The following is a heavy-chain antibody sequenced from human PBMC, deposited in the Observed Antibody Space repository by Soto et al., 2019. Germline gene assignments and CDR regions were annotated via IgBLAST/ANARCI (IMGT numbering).Heavy chain of an antibody. CDR1: GASVSSGSYY. V-gene: IGHV4-61*01. CDR3: ARVYSGSYGQND. D-gene: IGHD1-26*01. J-gene: IGHJ4*02. Sequence: QVQLQESGPGVVKPSETLSLSCTVSGASVSSGSYYWTWIRQPPGKGLEWVGYIFYNGKTTNYNPSLKSRVTLSVDTSKNQFSLKMSSVTAADTAFYYCARVYSGSYGQNDWGQGPLVTVSA. CDR2: IFYNGKTT.